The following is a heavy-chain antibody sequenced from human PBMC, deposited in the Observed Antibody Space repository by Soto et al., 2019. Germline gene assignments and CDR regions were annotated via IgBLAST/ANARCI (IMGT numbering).Heavy chain of an antibody. CDR3: ASKGHYFDY. Sequence: SETLSLSCAVYGGSFSGYYWSWIRQPPGKGLEWIGEINHSGSTNYNPSLKSRVTISVDTSKNQFSLKLSSVTAADTAVYYCASKGHYFDYWGQGTLVTVSS. V-gene: IGHV4-34*01. CDR1: GGSFSGYY. J-gene: IGHJ4*02. CDR2: INHSGST.